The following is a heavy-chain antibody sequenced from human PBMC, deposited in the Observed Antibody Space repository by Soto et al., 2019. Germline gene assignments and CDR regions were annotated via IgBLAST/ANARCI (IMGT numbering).Heavy chain of an antibody. D-gene: IGHD6-13*01. J-gene: IGHJ6*02. Sequence: SETLSLTCTVSGGSISSSNYYWGWIRQPPGKGLEWIGSIYYSGSTYYNPSLKSRVSISVDTSMNQFSLKLSSVTAADTAVFYCARGSWRDYYYYYGMDVWGQGTTVTVSS. V-gene: IGHV4-39*01. CDR3: ARGSWRDYYYYYGMDV. CDR2: IYYSGST. CDR1: GGSISSSNYY.